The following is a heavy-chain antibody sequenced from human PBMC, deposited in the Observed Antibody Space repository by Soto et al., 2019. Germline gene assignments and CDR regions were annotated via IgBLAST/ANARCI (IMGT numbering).Heavy chain of an antibody. CDR3: AKEAPVAYFDF. CDR1: GFTFSNYA. V-gene: IGHV3-23*01. D-gene: IGHD2-15*01. J-gene: IGHJ4*02. CDR2: ISGDATKT. Sequence: EVQLLESGGGLIQPGGSLRLSCAASGFTFSNYAMSWVRQAPGKGMDWVSTISGDATKTYYPGSVKGRFTISRDDSKNTLYLQLNSLRVEDTAVYFCAKEAPVAYFDFWGQGALVTVSS.